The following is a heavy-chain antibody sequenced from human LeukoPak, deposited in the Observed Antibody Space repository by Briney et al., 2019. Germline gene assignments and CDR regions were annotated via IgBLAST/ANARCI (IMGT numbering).Heavy chain of an antibody. J-gene: IGHJ4*02. V-gene: IGHV4-30-4*08. D-gene: IGHD3-3*01. Sequence: PSQTLSLTCTVSGGSISSGDYYWSWIRQPPGKGLEWIGYIYYSGSTYYNPSLKSRATISVDTSKNQFSLKLSSVTAADTAVYYCATTRSNDFWSGYPDYWGQGTLVTVSS. CDR1: GGSISSGDYY. CDR3: ATTRSNDFWSGYPDY. CDR2: IYYSGST.